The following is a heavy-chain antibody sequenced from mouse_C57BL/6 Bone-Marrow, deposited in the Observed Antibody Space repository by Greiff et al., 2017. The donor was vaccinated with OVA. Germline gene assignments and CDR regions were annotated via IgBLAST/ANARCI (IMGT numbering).Heavy chain of an antibody. V-gene: IGHV1-75*01. Sequence: VHLVESGPELVKPGASVKISCKASGYTFTDYYINWVKQRPGQGLEWIGWIFPGSGSTYYNEKFKGKATLTVDKSSSTAYMLLSSLTSEDSAVYFCARSHLLWSYYAMDYWGQGTSVTVSS. CDR3: ARSHLLWSYYAMDY. D-gene: IGHD2-10*01. CDR1: GYTFTDYY. J-gene: IGHJ4*01. CDR2: IFPGSGST.